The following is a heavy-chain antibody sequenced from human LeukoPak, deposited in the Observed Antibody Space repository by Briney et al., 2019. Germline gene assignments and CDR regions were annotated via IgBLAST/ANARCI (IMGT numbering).Heavy chain of an antibody. Sequence: SVKVSCKASGGTFSSYAISWVRQAPGQGLEWMGGIIPTFGTANYAQKFQGRVTITADESTSTAYMELSSLRSEDTAVYYCARDHYYDSSGYYSPFDYWGQGTLVTVSS. D-gene: IGHD3-22*01. V-gene: IGHV1-69*01. CDR1: GGTFSSYA. CDR2: IIPTFGTA. J-gene: IGHJ4*02. CDR3: ARDHYYDSSGYYSPFDY.